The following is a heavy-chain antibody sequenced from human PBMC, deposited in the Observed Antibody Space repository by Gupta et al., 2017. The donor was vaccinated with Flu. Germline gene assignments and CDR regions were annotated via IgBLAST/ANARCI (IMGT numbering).Heavy chain of an antibody. V-gene: IGHV3-23*01. CDR2: IPGSGGGT. D-gene: IGHD6-13*01. CDR1: TFSINA. Sequence: TFSINAMSWVRQAPGKGLQWVSTIPGSGGGTHYADSVRGRFTISKDNAKDTLHLQMHSLRAEDTAIYYCAKTGQLDYWGQGTQVTVSS. CDR3: AKTGQLDY. J-gene: IGHJ4*02.